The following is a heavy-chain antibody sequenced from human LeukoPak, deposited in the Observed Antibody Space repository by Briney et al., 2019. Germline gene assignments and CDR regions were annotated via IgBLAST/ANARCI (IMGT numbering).Heavy chain of an antibody. CDR2: IYYSGST. V-gene: IGHV4-31*03. CDR1: GGSISSGGYY. Sequence: PSQTLSLTCTVSGGSISSGGYYWSWIRQHPGKGLEWIGYIYYSGSTYYNPSLKSRVTISVDTSKNQFSLKLSSVTAADTGVYFCASLVRGGSFYYYMDVWGRGTSVTVSS. D-gene: IGHD3-10*01. CDR3: ASLVRGGSFYYYMDV. J-gene: IGHJ6*03.